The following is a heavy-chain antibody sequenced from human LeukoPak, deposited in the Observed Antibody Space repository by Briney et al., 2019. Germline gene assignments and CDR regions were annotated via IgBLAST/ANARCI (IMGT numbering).Heavy chain of an antibody. V-gene: IGHV4-59*01. J-gene: IGHJ4*02. CDR3: ARGRIYIDY. CDR2: IYYSGST. Sequence: PSETLSPTCTVSGGPISSYYWSWIPPPPGKGLEWIGYIYYSGSTNYNPSLKSRVTISVDTSKNQFSLKLSSVTAADTAVYYCARGRIYIDYWGQGTLVTVSS. D-gene: IGHD2-2*02. CDR1: GGPISSYY.